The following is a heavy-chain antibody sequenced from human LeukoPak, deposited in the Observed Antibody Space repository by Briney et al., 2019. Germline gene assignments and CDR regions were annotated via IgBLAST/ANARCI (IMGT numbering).Heavy chain of an antibody. V-gene: IGHV1-8*01. J-gene: IGHJ6*02. D-gene: IGHD3-3*01. Sequence: ASMKVSCKASGYTFTSYDINWVRQATGQGLEWMGWMNPNSGNTGYAQKFQGRVTMTRNTSISTAYMELSSLRSEDTAVYYCARGAPYDFWSGYYPLYYYYYYGMDVWGQGTTVTVSS. CDR1: GYTFTSYD. CDR2: MNPNSGNT. CDR3: ARGAPYDFWSGYYPLYYYYYYGMDV.